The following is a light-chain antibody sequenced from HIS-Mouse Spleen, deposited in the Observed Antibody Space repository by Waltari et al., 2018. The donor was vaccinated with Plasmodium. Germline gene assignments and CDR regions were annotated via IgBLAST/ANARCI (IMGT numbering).Light chain of an antibody. V-gene: IGLV2-8*01. CDR1: SSARGGYKY. CDR3: SSYAGSNNLV. Sequence: SALTQPPPASRAPGPSVPIPCPGTSSARGGYKYVSWYQQHPGNAPKLLIYEVSKRPSGVPDRFSGSKSGNTASLTVSGLQAEDEADYYCSSYAGSNNLVFGGGTKLTVL. J-gene: IGLJ2*01. CDR2: EVS.